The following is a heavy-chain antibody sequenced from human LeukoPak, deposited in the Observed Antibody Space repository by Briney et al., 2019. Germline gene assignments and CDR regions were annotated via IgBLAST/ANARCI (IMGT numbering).Heavy chain of an antibody. V-gene: IGHV3-7*03. CDR1: GFTFTTYW. J-gene: IGHJ4*02. CDR2: INQDGTEK. CDR3: AKDPTDFDSSGQTYFDY. D-gene: IGHD3-22*01. Sequence: GGSLRLSCAASGFTFTTYWMTWVRQAPGKGLEWVASINQDGTEKYYVDSVKGRFTISRDNAKNSLYLQMNSLRAEDTAVYYCAKDPTDFDSSGQTYFDYWGQGSLVTVSS.